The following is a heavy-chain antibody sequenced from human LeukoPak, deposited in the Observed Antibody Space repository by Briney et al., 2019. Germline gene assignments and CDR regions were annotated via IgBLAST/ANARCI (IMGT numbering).Heavy chain of an antibody. D-gene: IGHD4-17*01. CDR2: IYPGDSDT. V-gene: IGHV5-51*01. Sequence: GESLKVSCKGSGYSYSNYWIGWVSQMPGKGLEWVGIIYPGDSDTRYSPSLQGQVTISVDESINTAFLQWSSLEDSDTAMYYCARQYGRPFDYWGQGTLVTVSS. J-gene: IGHJ4*02. CDR3: ARQYGRPFDY. CDR1: GYSYSNYW.